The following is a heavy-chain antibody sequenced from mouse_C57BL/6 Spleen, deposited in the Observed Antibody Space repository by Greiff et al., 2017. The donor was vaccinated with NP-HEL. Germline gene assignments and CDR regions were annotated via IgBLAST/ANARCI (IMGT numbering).Heavy chain of an antibody. CDR1: GYTFTSYW. CDR3: ERSGGNYYFDY. Sequence: QVQLKQPGAELVKPGASVKLSCTASGYTFTSYWMHWVKQRPGRGLEWIGRIDPNSGGTKYNEKFKSKATLTVDKPSSTAYMQLSSLTSEDSAVYYCERSGGNYYFDYWGQGTTLTVSS. V-gene: IGHV1-72*01. CDR2: IDPNSGGT. J-gene: IGHJ2*01. D-gene: IGHD2-1*01.